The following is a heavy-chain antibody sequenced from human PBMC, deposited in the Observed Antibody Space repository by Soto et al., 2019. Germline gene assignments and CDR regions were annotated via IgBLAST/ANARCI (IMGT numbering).Heavy chain of an antibody. Sequence: QVQLQQWGAGLLKPSETLSLTCAVYGGSFSGYYWSWIRQPPGKGLEWIGEINHSGSTNYNPSLKSRVTISVDTSKNQFSLKLSSVTAADTAVYYCARGRRYFDWLLWRLDPWGQGTLVTVSS. CDR1: GGSFSGYY. J-gene: IGHJ5*02. D-gene: IGHD3-9*01. CDR3: ARGRRYFDWLLWRLDP. V-gene: IGHV4-34*01. CDR2: INHSGST.